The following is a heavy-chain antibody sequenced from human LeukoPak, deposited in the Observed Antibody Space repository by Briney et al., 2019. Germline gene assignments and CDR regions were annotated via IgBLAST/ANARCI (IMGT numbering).Heavy chain of an antibody. CDR2: ISYDGSNK. J-gene: IGHJ3*02. CDR3: ASGMTTSDAFDI. V-gene: IGHV3-30*04. CDR1: GFTFSSYA. Sequence: GRSLRLSCAASGFTFSSYAMHWVRQAPGKGLEWVAVISYDGSNKYYADSVKGRFTISRDNSKNTLYLQMNSLRAEDTAVYYCASGMTTSDAFDIWGQGTMVTVSS. D-gene: IGHD1-1*01.